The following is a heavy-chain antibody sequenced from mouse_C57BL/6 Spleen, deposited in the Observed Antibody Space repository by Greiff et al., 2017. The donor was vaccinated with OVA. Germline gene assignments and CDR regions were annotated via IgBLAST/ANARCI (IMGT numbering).Heavy chain of an antibody. J-gene: IGHJ3*01. CDR3: ASSKRGQFAY. V-gene: IGHV1-18*01. CDR1: GYTFTDYN. D-gene: IGHD4-1*01. Sequence: EVQLQESGPELVKPGASVKIPCKASGYTFTDYNMDWVKQSHGKSLEWIGDINPNNGGTIYNQKFKGKATLTVDKSSSTAYMELRSLTSEDTAVYYCASSKRGQFAYWGQGTLVTVSA. CDR2: INPNNGGT.